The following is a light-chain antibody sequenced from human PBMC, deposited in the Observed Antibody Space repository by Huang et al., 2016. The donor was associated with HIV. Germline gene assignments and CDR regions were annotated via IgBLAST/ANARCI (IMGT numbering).Light chain of an antibody. CDR1: QSLSSSY. CDR2: GAS. J-gene: IGKJ2*01. CDR3: QQYGTSPYT. V-gene: IGKV3-20*01. Sequence: EVVLTQSPDTLSSSPGERVTVSCRASQSLSSSYIAWYQQRPGQPPRLLIYGASTMATDIPDRFSGSGSGTDFTLTINRLEPAEFAMYYCQQYGTSPYTFGQGTNLEIK.